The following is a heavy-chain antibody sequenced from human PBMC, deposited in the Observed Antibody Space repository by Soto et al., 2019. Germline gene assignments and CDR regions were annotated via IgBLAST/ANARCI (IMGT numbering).Heavy chain of an antibody. J-gene: IGHJ6*02. V-gene: IGHV5-51*01. D-gene: IGHD3-3*01. CDR3: ARRRLWSGYLDDYYYYYGMDV. CDR2: IYPGDSDT. Sequence: PGESLKISCKASGYDFSTHWIGWVRHMPGKGLEWMGIIYPGDSDTRYSPSFQGQVTISADKSISTAYLQWSSLKASDTAMYYCARRRLWSGYLDDYYYYYGMDVWGQGTTVTVSS. CDR1: GYDFSTHW.